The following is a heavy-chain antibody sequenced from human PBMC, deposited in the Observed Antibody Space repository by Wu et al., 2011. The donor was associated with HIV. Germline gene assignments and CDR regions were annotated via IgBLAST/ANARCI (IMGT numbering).Heavy chain of an antibody. Sequence: QVQLVQSGAEVKKPGSSVKVSCKASGGTFSSYAISWVRQAPGQGLEWMGRIIPIFGTANYAQKFQGRVTITADKSTSTAYMELSSLRSEDTAVYYCARDLISFLYDYVWGSYGAFDIWGQGQWSPSLQ. V-gene: IGHV1-69*14. CDR3: ARDLISFLYDYVWGSYGAFDI. J-gene: IGHJ3*02. D-gene: IGHD3-16*01. CDR1: GGTFSSYA. CDR2: IIPIFGTA.